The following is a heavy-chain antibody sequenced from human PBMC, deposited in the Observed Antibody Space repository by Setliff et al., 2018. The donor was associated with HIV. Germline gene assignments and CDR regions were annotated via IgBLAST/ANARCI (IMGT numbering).Heavy chain of an antibody. J-gene: IGHJ2*01. CDR3: ARDPYGITTRDWYFDL. CDR2: IYHSGST. CDR1: GYSISSGYY. D-gene: IGHD3-10*01. V-gene: IGHV4-38-2*02. Sequence: SETLSLTCTVSGYSISSGYYWGWIRQPPGKGLEWIGSIYHSGSTYYNPSLKSRVTISVDTSKNQFSLKLSSVTAADTAVYYCARDPYGITTRDWYFDLWGRSTLVTVSS.